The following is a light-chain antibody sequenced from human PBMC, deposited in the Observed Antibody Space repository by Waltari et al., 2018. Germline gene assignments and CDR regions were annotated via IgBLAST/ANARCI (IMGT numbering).Light chain of an antibody. V-gene: IGKV3-11*01. CDR2: EAS. J-gene: IGKJ4*01. CDR1: QYIGDY. Sequence: VLTQSPATLSLSPGDRATLSCRASQYIGDYLAWYQQTPGQAPRPLMSEASNRATGVPDRFSASGSGTDFTLTVSSLEPEDCAVYYCQNRRNWPLLTFGGGTKVEIK. CDR3: QNRRNWPLLT.